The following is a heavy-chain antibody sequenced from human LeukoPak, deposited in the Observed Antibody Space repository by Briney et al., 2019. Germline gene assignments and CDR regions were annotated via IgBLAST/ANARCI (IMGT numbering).Heavy chain of an antibody. CDR2: ISGNGNA. V-gene: IGHV3-23*01. Sequence: GGSLRLSCAASGFTLSSYAMNWVRQAPGKGLEWVSAISGNGNAYYADSVKGRFTISRDNSKNTLYLQMNSLRAEDTAVYYCAKRGAEVGTTVAPGDYWGQGTLLTVSS. J-gene: IGHJ4*02. D-gene: IGHD1-26*01. CDR1: GFTLSSYA. CDR3: AKRGAEVGTTVAPGDY.